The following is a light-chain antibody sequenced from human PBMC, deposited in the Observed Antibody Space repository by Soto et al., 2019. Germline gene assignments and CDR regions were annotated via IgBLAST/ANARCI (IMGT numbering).Light chain of an antibody. J-gene: IGKJ3*01. Sequence: DIQMTQSPPTLSASVGDRVTITCRASQSISGWLAWYQQKPGKAPKLLIYDASNLEGGVPSRFSGTGSGTEFTLTIRSLQTEDFATYYCQQLNSYPFTFGPGTKVDIK. V-gene: IGKV1-5*01. CDR1: QSISGW. CDR2: DAS. CDR3: QQLNSYPFT.